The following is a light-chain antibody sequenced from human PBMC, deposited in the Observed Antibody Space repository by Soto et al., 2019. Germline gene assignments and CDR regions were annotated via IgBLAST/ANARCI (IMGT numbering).Light chain of an antibody. Sequence: IVMTQSPATLSVSPGERATLSCRASQNIYNNIAWYHHRPGQAPRLLIYRASTRATGVPARFSGSGFETEYTLTISSLQSEDFAIYSCLQYHNLWAFGQGTKVEIK. V-gene: IGKV3-15*01. J-gene: IGKJ1*01. CDR3: LQYHNLWA. CDR1: QNIYNN. CDR2: RAS.